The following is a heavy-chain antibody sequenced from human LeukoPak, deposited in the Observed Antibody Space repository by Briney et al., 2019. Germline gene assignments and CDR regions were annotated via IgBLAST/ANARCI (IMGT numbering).Heavy chain of an antibody. CDR3: AGGGQWLAFDS. Sequence: PSETLSLTCTVSGGSISSSSYYWGWIRQPPGKGLEWIGYIYHSGSTNYNPSLKSRITISVDTSKNQFSLKLSSVTAADTAVYYCAGGGQWLAFDSWGQGTLVTVSS. CDR2: IYHSGST. J-gene: IGHJ4*02. CDR1: GGSISSSSYY. D-gene: IGHD6-19*01. V-gene: IGHV4-61*05.